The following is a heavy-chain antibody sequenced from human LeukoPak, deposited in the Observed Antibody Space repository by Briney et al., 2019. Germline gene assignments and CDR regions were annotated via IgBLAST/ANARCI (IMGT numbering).Heavy chain of an antibody. CDR1: GFIFSSYP. CDR3: AKENPVGGTNYFDY. J-gene: IGHJ4*02. CDR2: ITGSGDRI. V-gene: IGHV3-23*01. D-gene: IGHD1-26*01. Sequence: PGGSLRLSCAASGFIFSSYPMSWVRQAPGKGLEWVSAITGSGDRIYYADSVKGRFTTSRDNSKNTLSLQMNTLRAEDTAVYYCAKENPVGGTNYFDYWGQGTLVTVSS.